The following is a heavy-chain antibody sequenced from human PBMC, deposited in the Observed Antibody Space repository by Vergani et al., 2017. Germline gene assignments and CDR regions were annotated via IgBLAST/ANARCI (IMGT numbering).Heavy chain of an antibody. V-gene: IGHV1-69*01. Sequence: QVQLVQSGAEVKKPGSSVKVSCKASGGTFSSYAISWVRQTPGQGLEWMGGIIPIFGTANYAQKFQGRVTITADESTSTAYMELSSLRSEDTAVYYCARVLVAGVRVGYFDYWGQGTLVTVSS. D-gene: IGHD2-2*01. CDR1: GGTFSSYA. J-gene: IGHJ4*02. CDR2: IIPIFGTA. CDR3: ARVLVAGVRVGYFDY.